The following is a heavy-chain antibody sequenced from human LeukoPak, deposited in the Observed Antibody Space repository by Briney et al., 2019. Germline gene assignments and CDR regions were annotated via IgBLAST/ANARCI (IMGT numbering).Heavy chain of an antibody. CDR3: ARDYLQLLWFGEVGY. V-gene: IGHV3-21*04. CDR1: GFKFSSYS. Sequence: PGGSLRLSCAASGFKFSSYSMKWVRQAPGKGLEWVSFISSSSSYIYYADSLKGRFTISRDNAKNSLYLQMNSLRAEDTAVYYCARDYLQLLWFGEVGYWGQGTLVTVSS. J-gene: IGHJ4*02. CDR2: ISSSSSYI. D-gene: IGHD3-10*01.